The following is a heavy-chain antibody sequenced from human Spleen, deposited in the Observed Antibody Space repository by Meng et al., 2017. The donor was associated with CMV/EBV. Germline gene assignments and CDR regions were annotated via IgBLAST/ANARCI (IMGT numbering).Heavy chain of an antibody. CDR2: INPNSGGT. CDR1: GYTFTGYY. CDR3: ARGNAVVVIATLFTGLNVEDWFDP. Sequence: ASVKVSCKASGYTFTGYYMHWVRQAPGQGLEWMGWINPNSGGTNYAQKFQGRVTMIRDTSISTAYMELSRLRSDDTAVYYCARGNAVVVIATLFTGLNVEDWFDPWGQGTLVTVSS. V-gene: IGHV1-2*02. D-gene: IGHD2-21*01. J-gene: IGHJ5*02.